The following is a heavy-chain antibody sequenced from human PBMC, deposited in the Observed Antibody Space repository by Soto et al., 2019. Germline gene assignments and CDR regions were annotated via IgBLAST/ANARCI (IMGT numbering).Heavy chain of an antibody. J-gene: IGHJ4*02. V-gene: IGHV4-39*01. CDR1: GGSISSRSYY. D-gene: IGHD6-13*01. Sequence: QLQLQESGPGLVKPSETLSLTCTVSGGSISSRSYYWGWIRQPPGKGLEWIGNIYYSGSTYYNPSLKSRVTISVDTSKNQFSLKLSSVTAADTAVYYCVRLDSRYGGDYWGQGTLVTVSS. CDR2: IYYSGST. CDR3: VRLDSRYGGDY.